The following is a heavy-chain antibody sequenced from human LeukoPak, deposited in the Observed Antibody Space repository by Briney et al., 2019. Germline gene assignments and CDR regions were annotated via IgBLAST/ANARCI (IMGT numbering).Heavy chain of an antibody. CDR3: AKKRGVMAAANWFDP. V-gene: IGHV3-23*01. CDR2: ISQSGDVT. J-gene: IGHJ5*02. D-gene: IGHD6-13*01. CDR1: GFTVSSNY. Sequence: GGSLRLSCAASGFTVSSNYMSWVRQGPGKGLEWVSVISQSGDVTYYADSVKGRFTISRDNSKSTLYLQVSSLRAEDTAVYYWAKKRGVMAAANWFDPWGQGTLVTVSS.